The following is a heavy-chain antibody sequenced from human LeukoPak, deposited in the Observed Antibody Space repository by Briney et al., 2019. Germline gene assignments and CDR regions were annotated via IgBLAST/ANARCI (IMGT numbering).Heavy chain of an antibody. D-gene: IGHD3-3*01. J-gene: IGHJ6*03. CDR2: IYYSGST. Sequence: SETLSLTCTVSGGSISSYYWSWIRQPPGKGLEWIGYIYYSGSTNYNPSLKSRVTISVDTSKNQFSLKLSSVTAADTAVYYCARLYYDFWSSYYYYYYYYMDVWGKGTTVTVSS. V-gene: IGHV4-59*01. CDR3: ARLYYDFWSSYYYYYYYYMDV. CDR1: GGSISSYY.